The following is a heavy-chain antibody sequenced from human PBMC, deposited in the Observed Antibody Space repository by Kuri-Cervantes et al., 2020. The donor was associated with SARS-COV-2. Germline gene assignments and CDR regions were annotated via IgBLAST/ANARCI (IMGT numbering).Heavy chain of an antibody. D-gene: IGHD3-22*01. J-gene: IGHJ4*02. Sequence: GESLKISCAASGFTVTSDYMTWVRQAPGKGLEWVSIIYSGGTTYYGDSVKGRFTMSRDTSKSTVYLQMNSLRAEDTAVCYCAKGYYDSSGYRTLDYWGQGTLVTVSS. CDR1: GFTVTSDY. V-gene: IGHV3-66*01. CDR3: AKGYYDSSGYRTLDY. CDR2: IYSGGTT.